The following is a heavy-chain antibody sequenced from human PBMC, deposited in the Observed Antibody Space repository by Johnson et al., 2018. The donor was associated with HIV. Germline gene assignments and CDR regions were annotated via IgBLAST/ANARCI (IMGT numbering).Heavy chain of an antibody. CDR2: ISYDGSYK. D-gene: IGHD6-13*01. CDR3: AKGTVRQQRVLGTDAFDI. Sequence: QVQLVESGGGVVQPGRSLRLSCAASGFTFSTYGMHWVRQAPGKGLEWVALISYDGSYKYYADSVKGRFTISRDNSKNTLYLQMNSMRAEDTAVYYCAKGTVRQQRVLGTDAFDIWGQGTMVTVSS. V-gene: IGHV3-30*18. J-gene: IGHJ3*02. CDR1: GFTFSTYG.